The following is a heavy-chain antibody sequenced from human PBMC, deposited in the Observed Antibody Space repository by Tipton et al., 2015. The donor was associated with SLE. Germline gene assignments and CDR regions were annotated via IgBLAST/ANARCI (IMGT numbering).Heavy chain of an antibody. V-gene: IGHV4-61*02. J-gene: IGHJ5*02. CDR2: IYSNGAT. Sequence: TLSLTCNVSGVSIMSGGYYWTWIRQPAGRGLEWIGRIYSNGATNYNPSLMSRLTISVDTPKNQFSLKLTSVTAADTAVYYCARDLGSPGNWFDPWGQGTLVTVSS. CDR3: ARDLGSPGNWFDP. CDR1: GVSIMSGGYY. D-gene: IGHD1-26*01.